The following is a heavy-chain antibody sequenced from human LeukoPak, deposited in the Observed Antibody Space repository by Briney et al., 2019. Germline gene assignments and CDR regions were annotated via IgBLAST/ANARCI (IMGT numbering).Heavy chain of an antibody. J-gene: IGHJ4*02. CDR2: IRYDGSNK. CDR1: GFTFSSYG. D-gene: IGHD2-2*01. Sequence: PGGSLRLSCAASGFTFSSYGMHWVRQAPGKGLEWVAFIRYDGSNKYYADSVKGRFTISRDNSKNTLYLQMNSLRAEDTAVYYCAKVGTGYCSSTSCYLGDYWGQGTLVTVSS. CDR3: AKVGTGYCSSTSCYLGDY. V-gene: IGHV3-30*02.